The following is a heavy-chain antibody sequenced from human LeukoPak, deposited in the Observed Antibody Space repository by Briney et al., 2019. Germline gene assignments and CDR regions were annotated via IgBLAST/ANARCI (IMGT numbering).Heavy chain of an antibody. CDR1: GGTFSSYA. J-gene: IGHJ6*02. CDR2: IIPIFGTA. V-gene: IGHV1-69*13. CDR3: ARLGFYYYYGMDV. D-gene: IGHD7-27*01. Sequence: SVKVSCKASGGTFSSYAISWVRQAPGQGLEWMGGIIPIFGTANYAQKFQGRVTITADESTSTAYMELSSLRSEDTAVYYCARLGFYYYYGMDVWGQGTTVTVSS.